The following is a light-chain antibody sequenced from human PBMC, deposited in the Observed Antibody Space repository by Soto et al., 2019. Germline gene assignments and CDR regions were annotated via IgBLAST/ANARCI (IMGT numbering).Light chain of an antibody. Sequence: SYVLTQPPSVSVAPGQTARITCGGNNIGSKSVHWYQQRPGQAPVLVVYDDSDRPSGIPERFSGSNSGNTATLTISGVEVGDGADYYCQVWDSSTYHDVFGTGTKLTVL. CDR3: QVWDSSTYHDV. J-gene: IGLJ1*01. CDR1: NIGSKS. CDR2: DDS. V-gene: IGLV3-21*02.